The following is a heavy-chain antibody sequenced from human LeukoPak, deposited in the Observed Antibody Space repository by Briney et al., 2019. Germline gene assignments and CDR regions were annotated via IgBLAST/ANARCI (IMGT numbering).Heavy chain of an antibody. Sequence: SETLSLTCAVYGGSFSGYYWSWIRQPPGKGLEWIGDINHSGSTNYNPSLKSRVTISVDTSKNQFSLKLSSVTAADTAVYYCARASSDFWSGYIWFDPWGQGTLVTVSS. J-gene: IGHJ5*02. D-gene: IGHD3-3*01. CDR3: ARASSDFWSGYIWFDP. V-gene: IGHV4-34*01. CDR2: INHSGST. CDR1: GGSFSGYY.